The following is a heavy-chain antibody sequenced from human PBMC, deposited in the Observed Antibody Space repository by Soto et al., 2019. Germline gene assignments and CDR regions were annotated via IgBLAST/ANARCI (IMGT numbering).Heavy chain of an antibody. CDR3: ARHVPAAGYYYGMDV. V-gene: IGHV1-69*13. J-gene: IGHJ6*02. CDR2: IIPIFGTA. D-gene: IGHD2-2*01. CDR1: GGTFSSNA. Sequence: SVKVSCKASGGTFSSNAISCVRQAPGQGLEWMGGIIPIFGTANYAQKFQGRVTITADESTSTAYMELSSLRSEDTAVYYCARHVPAAGYYYGMDVWGQGTTVTVS.